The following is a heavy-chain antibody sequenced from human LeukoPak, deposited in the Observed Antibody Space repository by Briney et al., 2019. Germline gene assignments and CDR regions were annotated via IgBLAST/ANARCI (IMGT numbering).Heavy chain of an antibody. CDR1: GYSFTRNG. V-gene: IGHV1-18*01. Sequence: ASVKVSCKPSGYSFTRNGISWVRQAPGQGLEWMAWISANSGNTNYAQNFQDRVTLTTDTSTSTAYMELGSLRSDDTAVYYCARGVNYAFDYWGQGTLVTVSS. CDR3: ARGVNYAFDY. J-gene: IGHJ4*02. D-gene: IGHD3-16*01. CDR2: ISANSGNT.